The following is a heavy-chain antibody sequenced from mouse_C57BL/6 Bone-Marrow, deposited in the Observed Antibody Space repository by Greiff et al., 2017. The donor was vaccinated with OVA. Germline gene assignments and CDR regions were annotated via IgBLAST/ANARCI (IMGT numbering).Heavy chain of an antibody. CDR1: GYAFSSSW. V-gene: IGHV1-82*01. CDR2: IYPGDGDT. J-gene: IGHJ3*01. Sequence: VKLMESGPELVKPGASVKISCKASGYAFSSSWMNWVKQRPGKGLEWIGRIYPGDGDTNYNGKFKGKATLTADKSSSTAYMQLSSLTSEDSAVYFCARRGDAAYWGQGTLVTVSA. CDR3: ARRGDAAY.